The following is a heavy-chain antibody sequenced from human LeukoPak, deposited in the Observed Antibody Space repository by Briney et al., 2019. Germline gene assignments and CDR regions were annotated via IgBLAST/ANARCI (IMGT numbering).Heavy chain of an antibody. CDR3: ARDIHYYGSGSGY. Sequence: SETLSLTCTVSGGSISSYYWGWIRQPPGKGLEWIGSIYYSGSTYYNPSLKSRVTISVDTSKNQFSLKLSSVTAADTAVYYCARDIHYYGSGSGYWGQGTLVTVSS. J-gene: IGHJ4*02. CDR1: GGSISSYY. D-gene: IGHD3-10*01. V-gene: IGHV4-39*07. CDR2: IYYSGST.